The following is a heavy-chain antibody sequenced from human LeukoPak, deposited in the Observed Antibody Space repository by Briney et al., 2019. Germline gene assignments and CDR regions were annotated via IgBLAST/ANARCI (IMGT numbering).Heavy chain of an antibody. CDR2: ISYDGSNK. CDR1: GLTFSSYA. D-gene: IGHD3-22*01. Sequence: GRSLRLSCAASGLTFSSYAMHWVRQAPGKGLEWVAVISYDGSNKYYADSVKGRFTISRDNSKNTLYLQMNSLRAEDTAVYYCARELGSSGYYFDYWGQGTLVTVSS. CDR3: ARELGSSGYYFDY. J-gene: IGHJ4*02. V-gene: IGHV3-30-3*01.